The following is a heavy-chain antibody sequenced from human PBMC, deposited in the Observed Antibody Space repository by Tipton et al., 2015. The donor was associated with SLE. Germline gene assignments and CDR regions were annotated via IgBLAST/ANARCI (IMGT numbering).Heavy chain of an antibody. CDR3: VKDRSRSSWYYYYGMDV. CDR2: ISWNSNSE. D-gene: IGHD3-3*01. CDR1: GFTFDDYA. V-gene: IGHV3-9*01. Sequence: SLRLSCAASGFTFDDYAMHWVRQAPGKGLEWVSGISWNSNSEGYADSVKGRFSISRDNAKNSLYLQMNSLRPEDTAFYYCVKDRSRSSWYYYYGMDVWGQGTTVTVSS. J-gene: IGHJ6*02.